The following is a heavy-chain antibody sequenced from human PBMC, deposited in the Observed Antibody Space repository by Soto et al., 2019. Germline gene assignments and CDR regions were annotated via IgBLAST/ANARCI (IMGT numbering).Heavy chain of an antibody. CDR1: DFSFSNAW. Sequence: EVQLVESGGGLVKPGGSLRLSCAASDFSFSNAWMNWVRQAPGKGLEWVGRIKSKTDGGTTDYAAPVKGRFTISRDDSKNTLYLQMNSLKTEDTVVYYCTTSVLVAAFDYWGQGTLVTVSS. V-gene: IGHV3-15*07. D-gene: IGHD2-15*01. CDR3: TTSVLVAAFDY. J-gene: IGHJ4*02. CDR2: IKSKTDGGTT.